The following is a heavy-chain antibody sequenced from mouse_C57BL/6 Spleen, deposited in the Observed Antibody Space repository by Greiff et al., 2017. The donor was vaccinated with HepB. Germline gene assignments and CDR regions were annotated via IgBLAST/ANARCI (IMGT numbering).Heavy chain of an antibody. CDR1: GFTFSSYA. CDR2: ISDGGSYT. Sequence: EVQLVESGGGLVKPGGSLKLSCAASGFTFSSYAMSWVRQTPEKRLEWVATISDGGSYTYYPDNVKGRFTIARDNAKNNLYLQMSHLKSEDTAMYYCARDNGYCVDCWSQGTTLTVSS. J-gene: IGHJ2*01. V-gene: IGHV5-4*01. CDR3: ARDNGYCVDC. D-gene: IGHD2-14*01.